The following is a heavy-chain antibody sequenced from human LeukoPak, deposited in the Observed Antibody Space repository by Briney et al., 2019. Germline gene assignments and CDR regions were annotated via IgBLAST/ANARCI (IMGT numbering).Heavy chain of an antibody. J-gene: IGHJ5*02. CDR1: GFTFSSYA. CDR2: ISYDGSNK. Sequence: GGSLRLSRAASGFTFSSYAMHWVRQAPGKGLEWVAVISYDGSNKYYADSVKGRFTISRDNSKNTLYLQMNSLRAEDSAVYYCASQLERRQGWFDPWGQGTLVTVSS. CDR3: ASQLERRQGWFDP. V-gene: IGHV3-30*04. D-gene: IGHD1-1*01.